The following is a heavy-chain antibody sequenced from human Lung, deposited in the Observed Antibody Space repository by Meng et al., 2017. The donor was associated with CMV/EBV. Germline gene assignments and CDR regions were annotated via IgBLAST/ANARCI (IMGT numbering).Heavy chain of an antibody. D-gene: IGHD5-18*01. V-gene: IGHV2-5*02. CDR1: GFSFSTSGVS. CDR2: IYWDDDK. Sequence: QITLXXSGPTLVKPTQTLTLTCSFSGFSFSTSGVSVGWIRPPPGKALDWLALIYWDDDKRYSPSLKXXLTIXKXTSXNXXXLTMTNXDPVDTATYYCAXSRGHSYEYFDYWGQGTLVTVSS. J-gene: IGHJ4*02. CDR3: AXSRGHSYEYFDY.